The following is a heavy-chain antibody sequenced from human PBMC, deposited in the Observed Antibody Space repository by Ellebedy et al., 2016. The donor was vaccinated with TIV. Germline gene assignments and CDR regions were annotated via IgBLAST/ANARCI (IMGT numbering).Heavy chain of an antibody. J-gene: IGHJ4*02. Sequence: SGPTLVKPTETLTLTCTVSGFSLSNAIMGVSWISQPPGKALEWLAHIFSNDEKSYSTSLKSRLTISKDTAKSQVVLTMTNMDPVDTATYYCARTLMYCGGDCSYHFDYWGQGTLVTVSS. V-gene: IGHV2-26*01. CDR3: ARTLMYCGGDCSYHFDY. CDR2: IFSNDEK. CDR1: GFSLSNAIMG. D-gene: IGHD2-21*02.